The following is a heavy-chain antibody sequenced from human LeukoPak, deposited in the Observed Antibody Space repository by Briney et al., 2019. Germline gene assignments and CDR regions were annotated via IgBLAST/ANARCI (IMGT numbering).Heavy chain of an antibody. Sequence: GASVKVSCKASGYTFTGYYMHWVRQAPGQGLEWMGWINPNSGGTNYAQKFQGRVTMTRDTSISTAYMELSRLRSDDTAVYYCARDQPLSYSYGYDYYYYYYMDVWGKGTTVTVSS. CDR2: INPNSGGT. CDR1: GYTFTGYY. V-gene: IGHV1-2*02. CDR3: ARDQPLSYSYGYDYYYYYYMDV. D-gene: IGHD5-18*01. J-gene: IGHJ6*03.